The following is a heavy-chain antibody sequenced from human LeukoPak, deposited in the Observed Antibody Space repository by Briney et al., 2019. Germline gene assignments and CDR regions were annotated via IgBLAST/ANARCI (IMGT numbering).Heavy chain of an antibody. CDR3: ARAAQWLDPYDSFDI. V-gene: IGHV3-30*02. D-gene: IGHD6-19*01. Sequence: WETLCLTCAASGFIFSSYGLHWVRQAPGKGLEWVAFIRYDGSNKYYADSVKGRFTISRDNSKNTLYLQMNSLRAEDTAVYYCARAAQWLDPYDSFDIWGQGTMVTVSS. J-gene: IGHJ3*02. CDR1: GFIFSSYG. CDR2: IRYDGSNK.